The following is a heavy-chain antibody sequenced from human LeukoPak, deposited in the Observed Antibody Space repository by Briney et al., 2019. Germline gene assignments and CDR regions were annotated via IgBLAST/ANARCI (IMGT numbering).Heavy chain of an antibody. V-gene: IGHV3-23*01. Sequence: PGGSLRLSCAASGFSFSSYPMSWVRQAPGKGLEWVSSIGTGGTTTYYADTVKGRFTISRDNSKNTLYLQMNSLRAEDTAVYYCAKLGPGLRGWLSYLDYWGQGTLVTVSS. CDR2: IGTGGTTT. CDR3: AKLGPGLRGWLSYLDY. CDR1: GFSFSSYP. J-gene: IGHJ4*02. D-gene: IGHD6-19*01.